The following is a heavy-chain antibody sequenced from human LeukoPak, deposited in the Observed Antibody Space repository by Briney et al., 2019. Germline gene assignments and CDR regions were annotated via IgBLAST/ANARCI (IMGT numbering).Heavy chain of an antibody. V-gene: IGHV1-18*01. CDR3: AKGRIVVVPAATYYYGMDV. Sequence: VASVKVSCKASGYTFTSYGISWVRQAPGQGLEWMGWISAYNGNTNYAQKLQGRVTMTTDTSTSTAYMELRSLRSDDTAVYYCAKGRIVVVPAATYYYGMDVWGQGTTVTVSS. CDR1: GYTFTSYG. CDR2: ISAYNGNT. J-gene: IGHJ6*02. D-gene: IGHD2-2*01.